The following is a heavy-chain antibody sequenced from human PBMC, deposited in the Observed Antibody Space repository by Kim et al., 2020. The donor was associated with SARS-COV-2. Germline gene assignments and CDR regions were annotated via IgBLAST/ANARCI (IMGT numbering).Heavy chain of an antibody. CDR3: ARDRDGYSYGSSGMDV. J-gene: IGHJ6*02. D-gene: IGHD5-18*01. V-gene: IGHV3-30*07. Sequence: SVKGRLTITRDNSKNTVYLQMKRLRAEDKAVYYCARDRDGYSYGSSGMDVWGQGTTVTVSS.